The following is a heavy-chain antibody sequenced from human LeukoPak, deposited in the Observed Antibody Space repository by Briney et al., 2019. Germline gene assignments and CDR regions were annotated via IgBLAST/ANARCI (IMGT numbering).Heavy chain of an antibody. J-gene: IGHJ4*02. CDR2: ISYDGSNK. D-gene: IGHD3-9*01. CDR3: AKELRYFDWLADY. CDR1: GFTFSSYA. V-gene: IGHV3-30-3*01. Sequence: PGGSLRLSCAASGFTFSSYAMHWVRQAPGKGLEWVAVISYDGSNKYYADSVKGRFTISRDNSKNTLYLQMNSLRAEDTAVYYCAKELRYFDWLADYWSQGTLVTVSS.